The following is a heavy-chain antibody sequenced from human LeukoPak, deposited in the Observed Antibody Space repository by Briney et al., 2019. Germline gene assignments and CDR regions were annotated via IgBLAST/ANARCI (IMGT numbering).Heavy chain of an antibody. CDR3: ARSIVGYCTNGVCSNTYYFDY. D-gene: IGHD2-8*01. J-gene: IGHJ4*02. Sequence: SETLSLTCAVYGGSFSGYYWSQIRQPPGKGLEWIGEINHSGSTNYNPSLKSRVTISVDTSKNQFSLKLSSVTAADTAVYYCARSIVGYCTNGVCSNTYYFDYWGQGTLVTVSS. CDR2: INHSGST. V-gene: IGHV4-34*01. CDR1: GGSFSGYY.